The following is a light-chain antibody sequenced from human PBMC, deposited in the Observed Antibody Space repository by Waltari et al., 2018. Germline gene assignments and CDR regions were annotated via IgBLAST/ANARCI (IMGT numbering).Light chain of an antibody. Sequence: QSALTQPRSVSGSPGQSVTISCTGTSSDVGGYNYVSWYQQHPGEAPKLMIYDVDKRPSGGPDRFSGSKSGNTASLTVSGLQAEDEADYYCCSYAGSYTPWVFGGGTELTVL. CDR2: DVD. CDR1: SSDVGGYNY. J-gene: IGLJ3*02. CDR3: CSYAGSYTPWV. V-gene: IGLV2-11*01.